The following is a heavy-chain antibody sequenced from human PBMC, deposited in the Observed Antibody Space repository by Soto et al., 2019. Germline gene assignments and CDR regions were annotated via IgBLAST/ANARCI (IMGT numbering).Heavy chain of an antibody. Sequence: VGSLRLSCAASGFTFSSYAMSWVRQAPGKGLEWVSAISGSGGSTYYADSVKGRFTISRDNSKNTLYLQMNSLRAEDTAVYYCAKEHSGVTGFLEWLSTNYFDYWGQGTLVTVSS. CDR2: ISGSGGST. J-gene: IGHJ4*02. D-gene: IGHD3-3*01. CDR1: GFTFSSYA. CDR3: AKEHSGVTGFLEWLSTNYFDY. V-gene: IGHV3-23*01.